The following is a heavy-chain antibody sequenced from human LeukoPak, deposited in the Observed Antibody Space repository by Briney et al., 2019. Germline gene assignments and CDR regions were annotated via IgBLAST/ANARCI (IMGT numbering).Heavy chain of an antibody. CDR2: ISGSGDST. D-gene: IGHD5-18*01. J-gene: IGHJ4*02. V-gene: IGHV3-23*01. Sequence: GGSLRLSCAASGFTFSNYAMSWVRQAPGKGLEWVSAISGSGDSTFYADSVKGRITISRDNSKNTLYLQMNSLRAEDTAVYYCAKVTSQLWFGYWGQGTLVTVSS. CDR1: GFTFSNYA. CDR3: AKVTSQLWFGY.